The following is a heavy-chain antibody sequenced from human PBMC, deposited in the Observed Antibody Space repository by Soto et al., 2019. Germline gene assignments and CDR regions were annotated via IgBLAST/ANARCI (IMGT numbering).Heavy chain of an antibody. D-gene: IGHD2-2*01. V-gene: IGHV4-59*08. CDR3: ARQYCGSTSCPFDY. J-gene: IGHJ4*02. CDR2: IYYSGST. CDR1: GGSISSYY. Sequence: PSETLSLTCTVSGGSISSYYWSWIRQPPGKGLEWIGYIYYSGSTNYNPSLKSRVTISVDTSKNQFSLKLSSVTAADTAVYYCARQYCGSTSCPFDYWGQGTLVTVSS.